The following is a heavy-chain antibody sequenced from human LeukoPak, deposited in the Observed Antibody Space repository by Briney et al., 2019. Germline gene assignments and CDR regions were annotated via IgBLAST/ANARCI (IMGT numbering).Heavy chain of an antibody. Sequence: SETLSLTCAVYGGSFSGYYWSWIRQPPGRGLEWIGEINHSGSTNYNPSLKSRVTISADTSKNQFSLKLSSLTAADTAVYYCARGETDYGEYVGFDPWGQGTLVTVSS. CDR1: GGSFSGYY. D-gene: IGHD4-17*01. CDR2: INHSGST. V-gene: IGHV4-34*01. CDR3: ARGETDYGEYVGFDP. J-gene: IGHJ5*02.